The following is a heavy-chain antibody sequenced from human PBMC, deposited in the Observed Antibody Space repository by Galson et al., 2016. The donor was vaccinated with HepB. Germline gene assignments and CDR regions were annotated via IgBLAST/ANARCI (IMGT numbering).Heavy chain of an antibody. J-gene: IGHJ2*01. CDR1: GYSFTNYW. CDR3: ARGPAWGYFDL. CDR2: IYPGDSDT. Sequence: QSGAEVKKPGESLQISCKGSGYSFTNYWIGWVRQMPGKGLEWMGIIYPGDSDTRYSPSFQGQVTISADRSISTSYLQWSSLKASDTAIYYCARGPAWGYFDLRDRGALVTVSS. V-gene: IGHV5-51*01. D-gene: IGHD7-27*01.